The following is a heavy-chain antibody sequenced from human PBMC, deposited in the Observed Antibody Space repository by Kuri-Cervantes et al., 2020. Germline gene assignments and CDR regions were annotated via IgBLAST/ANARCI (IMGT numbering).Heavy chain of an antibody. CDR2: IYPGDSDT. Sequence: KVSCKGSGYSFTSRWIGWVRQMHGKGLEWMGIIYPGDSDTRYSPSFQGQVTISADKSISTAYLQWSSLKASDTAMYYCGTGIAAAGSWSFDYWGQGTLVTVSS. CDR3: GTGIAAAGSWSFDY. V-gene: IGHV5-51*01. CDR1: GYSFTSRW. D-gene: IGHD6-13*01. J-gene: IGHJ4*02.